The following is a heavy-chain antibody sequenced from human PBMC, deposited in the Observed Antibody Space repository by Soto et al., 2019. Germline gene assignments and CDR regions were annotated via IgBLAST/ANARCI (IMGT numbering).Heavy chain of an antibody. CDR3: ANHQGTYGDTPFDY. CDR2: MSGSGGST. J-gene: IGHJ4*02. CDR1: GFTFSSYA. V-gene: IGHV3-23*01. D-gene: IGHD4-17*01. Sequence: EVQLLESGGGLVQPGGSLRLSCAASGFTFSSYAMSWVRQAPGKGLEWVSGMSGSGGSTNYADSVKGRFTISRDNSKNTLSLQMNSLRAEDTAVYYCANHQGTYGDTPFDYWGQGTLITVSS.